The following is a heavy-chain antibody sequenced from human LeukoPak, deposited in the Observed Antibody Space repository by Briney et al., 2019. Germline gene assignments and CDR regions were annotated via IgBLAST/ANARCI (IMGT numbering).Heavy chain of an antibody. CDR2: IWYDGSNK. D-gene: IGHD3-3*01. CDR3: ARDTDYDLPKYYFDY. Sequence: PGGSLRLSCAASGFTFSSYGMHWDRQAPGKGLEWVAVIWYDGSNKYYADSVKGRFTISRDNSKNTLYLQMNSLRAEDTAVYYCARDTDYDLPKYYFDYWGQGTLVTVSS. CDR1: GFTFSSYG. J-gene: IGHJ4*02. V-gene: IGHV3-33*01.